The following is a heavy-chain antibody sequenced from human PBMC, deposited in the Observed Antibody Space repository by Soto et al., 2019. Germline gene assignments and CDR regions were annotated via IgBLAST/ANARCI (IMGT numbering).Heavy chain of an antibody. CDR1: GLTFSSYW. CDR2: IKQDGREK. Sequence: EVQLVESGGGLVQPGGSLRLSCAASGLTFSSYWMSWVRQAPGKGLEWVANIKQDGREKYYVDSVKGRFTISRDNAKNSVYLQMNSLRAEDTAVYSCARVPHYYGSGSSYFDYWGQGTLVTVSS. D-gene: IGHD3-10*01. V-gene: IGHV3-7*05. J-gene: IGHJ4*02. CDR3: ARVPHYYGSGSSYFDY.